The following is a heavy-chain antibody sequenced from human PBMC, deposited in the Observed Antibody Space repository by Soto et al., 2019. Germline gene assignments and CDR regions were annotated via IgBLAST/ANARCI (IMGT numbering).Heavy chain of an antibody. D-gene: IGHD2-2*01. J-gene: IGHJ4*02. Sequence: TVSLPYTVSAGSISSGAYYWRGIRQNRGKGLEGIGGTCYSGSTYYNPSLKSRVTISVDTSKNQFSLKLSSVTAADTAVYYCERSPSIVVVPAANHYFDYWGQGTLVTV. CDR2: TCYSGST. V-gene: IGHV4-31*03. CDR1: AGSISSGAYY. CDR3: ERSPSIVVVPAANHYFDY.